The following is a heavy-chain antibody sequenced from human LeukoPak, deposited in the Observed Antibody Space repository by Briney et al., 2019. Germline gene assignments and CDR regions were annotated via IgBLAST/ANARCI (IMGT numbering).Heavy chain of an antibody. Sequence: GGSLRLSCAASGFTFRGSAMHWVRQASGKGLEWVGRIRSKANSYATAYAASVKGRFTISRDDSKNTAYLQMNSLKTEDTAVYYCTITGITSYYYYMDVWGKGTTVTVSS. V-gene: IGHV3-73*01. CDR1: GFTFRGSA. CDR2: IRSKANSYAT. CDR3: TITGITSYYYYMDV. D-gene: IGHD1-14*01. J-gene: IGHJ6*03.